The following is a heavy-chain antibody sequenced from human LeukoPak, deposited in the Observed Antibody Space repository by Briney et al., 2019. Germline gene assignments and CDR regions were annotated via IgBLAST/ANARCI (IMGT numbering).Heavy chain of an antibody. CDR3: ARPYGSGWYAAFHN. V-gene: IGHV4-59*08. CDR2: IHYSGST. J-gene: IGHJ3*02. Sequence: PSETLSLTCTVSGGSISSYYWSWIRQPPGKGLEWIGYIHYSGSTNYNPSLKSRVTISADTSKNQFFLRLTSVTAADTAVYYCARPYGSGWYAAFHNWGQGTMVTVSS. D-gene: IGHD6-19*01. CDR1: GGSISSYY.